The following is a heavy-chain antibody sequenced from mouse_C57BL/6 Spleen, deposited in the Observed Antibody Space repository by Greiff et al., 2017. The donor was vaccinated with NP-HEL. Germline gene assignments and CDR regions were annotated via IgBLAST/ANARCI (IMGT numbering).Heavy chain of an antibody. CDR1: GFTFSSYG. CDR2: ISSGGSYT. Sequence: EVKLVESGGDLVKPGGSLKLSCAASGFTFSSYGMSWVRQTPDKRLEWVATISSGGSYTYYPDSVKGRFTISRENAKNTLYLQMSSLKSEDTAMYYCARQNDGYHPYWGQGTTLTVSS. D-gene: IGHD2-3*01. J-gene: IGHJ2*01. CDR3: ARQNDGYHPY. V-gene: IGHV5-6*01.